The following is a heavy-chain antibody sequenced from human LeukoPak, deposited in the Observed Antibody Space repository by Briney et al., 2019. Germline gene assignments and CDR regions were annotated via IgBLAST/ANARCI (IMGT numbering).Heavy chain of an antibody. Sequence: SVKVSCKASGGTFSSYAISWVRQAPGQGLEWMGRIIPILGIANYAQKFQGRVTITADKSTSTAYMELSSLRSEDTAVYYCAREGDDYGNFDYWGQGTLVTVSS. J-gene: IGHJ4*02. D-gene: IGHD4-17*01. CDR3: AREGDDYGNFDY. V-gene: IGHV1-69*04. CDR2: IIPILGIA. CDR1: GGTFSSYA.